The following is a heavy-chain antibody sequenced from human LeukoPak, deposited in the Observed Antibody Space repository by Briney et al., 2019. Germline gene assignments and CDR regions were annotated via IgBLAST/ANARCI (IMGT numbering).Heavy chain of an antibody. CDR1: GYTFTGYY. V-gene: IGHV1-2*02. D-gene: IGHD3-9*01. J-gene: IGHJ5*02. Sequence: ASVKVSCKASGYTFTGYYMDWVRQAPGQGLEWMGWINSDSGFTKYAQKFQGRVTMTRDTSITTVYMDLTRLTSDDTAVYYCARNFDMKGFDPWGQGTLVTVSS. CDR2: INSDSGFT. CDR3: ARNFDMKGFDP.